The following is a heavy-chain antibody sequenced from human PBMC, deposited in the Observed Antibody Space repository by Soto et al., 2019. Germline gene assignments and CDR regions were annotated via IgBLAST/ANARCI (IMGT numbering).Heavy chain of an antibody. J-gene: IGHJ6*02. D-gene: IGHD2-2*01. CDR3: AKQGTNTYRGMDV. Sequence: PGGSLRLSCAASGFTFSSYAMSWVRQAPGKGLEWVSAISGSGGRTYYADSLKGRFTISRDNSKNTLYLQMNSLRADDTAVYYCAKQGTNTYRGMDVWGQGTTVTVSS. V-gene: IGHV3-23*01. CDR1: GFTFSSYA. CDR2: ISGSGGRT.